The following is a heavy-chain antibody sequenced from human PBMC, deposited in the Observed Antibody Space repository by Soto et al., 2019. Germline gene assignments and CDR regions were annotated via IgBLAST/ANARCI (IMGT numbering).Heavy chain of an antibody. J-gene: IGHJ4*02. CDR1: GFTFSSYD. CDR2: ISSNGSTT. Sequence: EVQLAESGGGMVQPGGSLRLSCVASGFTFSSYDMHWVRQAPGKGLEYVSSISSNGSTTYYGNSVKGRFTISRDNSKNTLYLQMGSLRAEDIAVYYCVRRVSGNYDYWGQGTLVTVSS. V-gene: IGHV3-64*01. D-gene: IGHD1-7*01. CDR3: VRRVSGNYDY.